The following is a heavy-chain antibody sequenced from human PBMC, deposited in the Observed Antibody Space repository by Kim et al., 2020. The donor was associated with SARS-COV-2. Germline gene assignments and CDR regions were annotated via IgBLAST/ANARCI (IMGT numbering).Heavy chain of an antibody. Sequence: GGSLRLSCAASGFTFSSYSMNWVRQAPGKGLEWVSSISSSSSYIYYADSVKGRFTISRDNAKNSLYLQMNSLRAEDTAVYYCARGPDRYYAAANNWFDPWGQGTLVTVSS. D-gene: IGHD3-10*01. CDR3: ARGPDRYYAAANNWFDP. CDR1: GFTFSSYS. J-gene: IGHJ5*02. CDR2: ISSSSSYI. V-gene: IGHV3-21*01.